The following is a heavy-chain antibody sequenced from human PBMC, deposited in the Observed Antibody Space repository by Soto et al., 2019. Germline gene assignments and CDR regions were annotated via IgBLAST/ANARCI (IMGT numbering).Heavy chain of an antibody. Sequence: KDCRYTNDSCSLRWVCQDHRKRLEWMGWINAGNGNTKYSLKFQARVSITRDTSASTAYMELSSLRSEDTAVYYFATGHCSGGSCYSFDYWGQGTLVTVSS. CDR2: INAGNGNT. V-gene: IGHV1-3*01. D-gene: IGHD2-15*01. CDR1: RYTNDSCS. J-gene: IGHJ4*02. CDR3: ATGHCSGGSCYSFDY.